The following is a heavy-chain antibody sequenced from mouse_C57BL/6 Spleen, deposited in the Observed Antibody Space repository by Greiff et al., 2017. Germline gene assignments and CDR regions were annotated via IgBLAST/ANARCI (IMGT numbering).Heavy chain of an antibody. CDR2: LSSGSSTI. D-gene: IGHD4-1*01. CDR3: ARNCHYYAMDY. Sequence: EVKLVESGGGLVKPGGSLKLSCAASGFTFSVYGMHWVRQAPEKGLEWVAYLSSGSSTIYYADTVKGRFTISRDNAKNTLFLQMTSLRSEDTAMFYCARNCHYYAMDYWGQGTSVTVSS. CDR1: GFTFSVYG. V-gene: IGHV5-17*01. J-gene: IGHJ4*01.